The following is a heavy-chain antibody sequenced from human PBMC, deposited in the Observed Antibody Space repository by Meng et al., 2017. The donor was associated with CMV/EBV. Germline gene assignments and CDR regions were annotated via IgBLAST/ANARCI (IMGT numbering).Heavy chain of an antibody. V-gene: IGHV1-69*10. Sequence: SVKVSCKASGDTHSKYVTSWVRQAPGQGLEWMGGIIPMRATTNYAQTFQGRVTITADKSTATVYMELSSLRSEDTAVYYCAGTYYYDSSGYYYSAFDIWGQGTMVTVSS. CDR1: GDTHSKYV. D-gene: IGHD3-22*01. CDR2: IIPMRATT. CDR3: AGTYYYDSSGYYYSAFDI. J-gene: IGHJ3*02.